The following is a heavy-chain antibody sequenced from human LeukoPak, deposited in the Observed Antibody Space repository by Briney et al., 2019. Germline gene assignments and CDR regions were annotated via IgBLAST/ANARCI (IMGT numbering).Heavy chain of an antibody. CDR3: ARVAKERVGGVYYFDY. Sequence: PGGSLRLSCAASGFTFSDYDMHWVRQATGKGLEWVSAIGTAGDTYYTGSVKGRFTISRESAKNSLYLQMNSLRAGDTAVYYCARVAKERVGGVYYFDYWGQGTLVTVS. CDR1: GFTFSDYD. V-gene: IGHV3-13*01. D-gene: IGHD1-1*01. CDR2: IGTAGDT. J-gene: IGHJ4*02.